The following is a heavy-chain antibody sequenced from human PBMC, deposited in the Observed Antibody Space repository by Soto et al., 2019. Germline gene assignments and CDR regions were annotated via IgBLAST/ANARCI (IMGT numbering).Heavy chain of an antibody. D-gene: IGHD6-19*01. CDR1: GYTFTGYY. V-gene: IGHV1-2*04. CDR3: ARDRYSSGWETDLDY. Sequence: QVQLVQSGAEVKKPGASVKVSCKASGYTFTGYYMHWVRQAPGQGLEWMGWINPNSGGTNYAQKFQGWVTMTRDTSISTAYMELSKLRSDDTAVYYCARDRYSSGWETDLDYWGQGTLVPVSS. CDR2: INPNSGGT. J-gene: IGHJ4*02.